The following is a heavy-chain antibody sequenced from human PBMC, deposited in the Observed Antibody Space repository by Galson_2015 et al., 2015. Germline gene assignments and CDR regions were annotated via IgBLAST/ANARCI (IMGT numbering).Heavy chain of an antibody. D-gene: IGHD2-21*02. CDR1: GGSISSYY. CDR2: IYYSRST. V-gene: IGHV4-59*01. CDR3: ARGLAYCVGDCYSGADY. J-gene: IGHJ4*02. Sequence: SETLSLTCTVSGGSISSYYWSWIRQPPGKGLEWIGYIYYSRSTNYNPSLKSRVTISVDTSKNQFSLKLSSVTAADTAVYYCARGLAYCVGDCYSGADYWGQGTLVTVSS.